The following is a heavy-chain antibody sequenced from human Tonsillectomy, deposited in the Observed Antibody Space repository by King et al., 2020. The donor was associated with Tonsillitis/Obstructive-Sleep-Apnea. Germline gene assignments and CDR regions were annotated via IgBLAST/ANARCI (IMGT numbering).Heavy chain of an antibody. CDR1: GFTFGDYA. V-gene: IGHV3-49*05. J-gene: IGHJ3*02. Sequence: VQLVESGGGLVKPGRSLRLSCTASGFTFGDYAMSWFRQAPGKGLVWVGFIRSKAYVGTTEYSASVKGRFTISRDDSKSIAYLQMNSLKTEDKAVYYCTRDSGYDGDAFDIWGKGQWSPSLQ. CDR3: TRDSGYDGDAFDI. CDR2: IRSKAYVGTT. D-gene: IGHD5-12*01.